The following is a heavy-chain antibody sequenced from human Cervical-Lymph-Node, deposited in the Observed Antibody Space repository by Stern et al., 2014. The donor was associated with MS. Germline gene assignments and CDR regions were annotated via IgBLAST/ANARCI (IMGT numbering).Heavy chain of an antibody. Sequence: VQLEESGAEVRRPGASVKVACKASGFTFTSCYMHWVRQAPGQGLEWMGWINANSGGTNSAQKFQGRVTRTRDTSISTVYMDLTGLTSDDTAIYYCARDMSTVTTPYFDYWGQGTLVTVPS. CDR3: ARDMSTVTTPYFDY. V-gene: IGHV1-2*02. J-gene: IGHJ4*02. D-gene: IGHD4-17*01. CDR1: GFTFTSCY. CDR2: INANSGGT.